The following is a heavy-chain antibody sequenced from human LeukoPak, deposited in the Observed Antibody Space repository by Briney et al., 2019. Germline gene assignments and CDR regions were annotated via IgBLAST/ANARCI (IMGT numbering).Heavy chain of an antibody. CDR1: GFTVSSNY. CDR3: ARGSSRFYYYYMDV. Sequence: PGGSLRLSCAASGFTVSSNYMSWVRQAPGKGLEWVSVIYSGGSTYYADSAKGRFTISRDNSKNTLFLQMNSLRAEDTAVYYCARGSSRFYYYYMDVWGKGTTVTVSS. J-gene: IGHJ6*03. D-gene: IGHD6-13*01. V-gene: IGHV3-53*01. CDR2: IYSGGST.